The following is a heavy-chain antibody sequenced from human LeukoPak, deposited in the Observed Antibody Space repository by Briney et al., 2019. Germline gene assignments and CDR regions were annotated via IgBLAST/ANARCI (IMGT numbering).Heavy chain of an antibody. CDR3: ARPPMVRGVIITGDDVFDI. D-gene: IGHD3-10*01. Sequence: GRSLRLSCAVSGLTFTGDGTDWVRPAPGKGMGWVAVIWYVGSNKYYADPVKGRFTTSRDNSKNTLYQQMISLKAEDTAVDYCARPPMVRGVIITGDDVFDIWGQGTMVTVSS. V-gene: IGHV3-33*01. CDR2: IWYVGSNK. CDR1: GLTFTGDG. J-gene: IGHJ3*02.